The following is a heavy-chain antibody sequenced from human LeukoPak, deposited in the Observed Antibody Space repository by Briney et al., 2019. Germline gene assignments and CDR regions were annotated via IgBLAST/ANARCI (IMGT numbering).Heavy chain of an antibody. V-gene: IGHV3-48*03. J-gene: IGHJ4*02. CDR2: ISASGTLT. Sequence: GGSLRLSCAASGFSFSSYEMNWVRQAPGKGLEWISYISASGTLTHYADSVEGRFTISRDNAKNSLYLQMNSLRGEDTAVYYCARGALEMATIECPFSWGQGTLVTVSS. CDR3: ARGALEMATIECPFS. D-gene: IGHD5-24*01. CDR1: GFSFSSYE.